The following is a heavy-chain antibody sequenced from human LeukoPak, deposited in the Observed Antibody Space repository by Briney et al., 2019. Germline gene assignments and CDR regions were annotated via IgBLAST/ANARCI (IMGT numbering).Heavy chain of an antibody. CDR2: IYCSGST. J-gene: IGHJ4*02. CDR1: GGSVSSGSYY. D-gene: IGHD4-17*01. Sequence: PSETLSLTCTVSGGSVSSGSYYWSWIRQPPGKGLEWIGNIYCSGSTNYNPSLKSRVTISVDTSKNQFSLKLSSVTAADTAVYYCARGYGDYFDYWGQGTLVTVSS. V-gene: IGHV4-61*01. CDR3: ARGYGDYFDY.